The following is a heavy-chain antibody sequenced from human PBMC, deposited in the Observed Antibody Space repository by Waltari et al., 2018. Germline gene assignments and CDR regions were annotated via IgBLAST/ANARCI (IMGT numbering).Heavy chain of an antibody. CDR2: INFSGGYT. D-gene: IGHD3-10*01. J-gene: IGHJ4*02. Sequence: EVQLLESGGAFVRPGGSLRLSCAASGFNFRNYAMTWVRQAPGKGLLWVASINFSGGYTVYADSVKGRSNIARDNSKNTLSIQLDSLRLDDTAVYFCARVNRESLIRGATIDSWGQGTRVTVSS. CDR1: GFNFRNYA. CDR3: ARVNRESLIRGATIDS. V-gene: IGHV3-23*01.